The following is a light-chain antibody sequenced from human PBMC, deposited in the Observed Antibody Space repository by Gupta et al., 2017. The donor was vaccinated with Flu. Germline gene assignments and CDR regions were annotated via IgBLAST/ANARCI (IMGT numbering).Light chain of an antibody. V-gene: IGKV2D-29*01. Sequence: EIVMTQTQLFLSVAPGQPASISCKSSQSLLHSDGKTYLSWHLQKPGQPPQALIYEVSNRFSGVPERFSGSGSGTEFTLRISRVEAEDVGVYFCIQNIQLPPWTFGQGTKVEI. CDR3: IQNIQLPPWT. CDR1: QSLLHSDGKTY. J-gene: IGKJ1*01. CDR2: EVS.